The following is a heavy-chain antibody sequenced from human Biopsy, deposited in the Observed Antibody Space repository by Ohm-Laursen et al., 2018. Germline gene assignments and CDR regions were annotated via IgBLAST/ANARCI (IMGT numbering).Heavy chain of an antibody. J-gene: IGHJ3*01. D-gene: IGHD2/OR15-2a*01. CDR2: IKRDGSQS. CDR1: GFAFSTYW. Sequence: SLRLSCSASGFAFSTYWMTWVRQAPGKGLEWVANIKRDGSQSNHADSVKGRFTISRDNAKNSLYLQTNSLRAEDTAVYYCTRDTTYYAGTTYYDALDVWGQGTTVTVSS. V-gene: IGHV3-7*01. CDR3: TRDTTYYAGTTYYDALDV.